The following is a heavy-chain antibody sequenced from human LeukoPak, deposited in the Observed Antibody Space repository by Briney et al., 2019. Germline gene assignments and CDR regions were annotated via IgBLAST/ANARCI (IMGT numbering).Heavy chain of an antibody. CDR1: GFTFSSYA. CDR3: AKVIYDYGDPVGWFDP. Sequence: GGSLRLSCAASGFTFSSYAMSWVRQAPGKGLEWVSAISGSGGSTYYADSVKGRFTISRDNSNNTLYLQMNSLRGEDTAVYYCAKVIYDYGDPVGWFDPWGRGTLVTVSS. CDR2: ISGSGGST. D-gene: IGHD4-17*01. J-gene: IGHJ5*02. V-gene: IGHV3-23*01.